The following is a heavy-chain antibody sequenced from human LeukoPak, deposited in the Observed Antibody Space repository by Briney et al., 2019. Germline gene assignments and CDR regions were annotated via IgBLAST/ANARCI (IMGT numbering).Heavy chain of an antibody. CDR2: ISSSTNYI. D-gene: IGHD6-19*01. CDR1: GFTFSDCY. CDR3: ANDLGGGSGCYDL. J-gene: IGHJ2*01. Sequence: PGGSLRLSCAASGFTFSDCYMTWIRQAPRKGLELISYISSSTNYIKYADSVKGRFSISRDNDKNSLFLQMNSLRAEDTAVYYCANDLGGGSGCYDLWGRGTLVTVSS. V-gene: IGHV3-11*06.